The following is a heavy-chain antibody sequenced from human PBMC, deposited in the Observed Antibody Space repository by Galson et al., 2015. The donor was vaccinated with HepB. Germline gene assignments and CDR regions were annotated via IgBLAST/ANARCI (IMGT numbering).Heavy chain of an antibody. D-gene: IGHD2-15*01. CDR1: GFTFSSYG. V-gene: IGHV3-30*18. J-gene: IGHJ5*02. CDR2: ISYDGSNK. CDR3: AKVIAGSRGLAEPNWFDP. Sequence: SLRLSCAASGFTFSSYGMHWVRQAPGKGLEWVAVISYDGSNKYYADSVKGRFTISRDNSKNTLYLQMNSLRAGDTAVYYCAKVIAGSRGLAEPNWFDPWGQGTLVTVSS.